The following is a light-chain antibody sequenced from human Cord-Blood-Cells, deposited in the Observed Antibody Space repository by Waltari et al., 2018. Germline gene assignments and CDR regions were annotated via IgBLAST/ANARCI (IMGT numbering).Light chain of an antibody. J-gene: IGKJ1*01. Sequence: VIWSPLSPSLLSSSTGDRVTLSCRTSQDIRSYLAWYQQKPGKAPELLIYAASTLQSGVPYRFSGSGSGTDFTLTISCLQSEDVATYYCQQYYSIPCTFGQGTKVEIK. CDR3: QQYYSIPCT. CDR1: QDIRSY. CDR2: AAS. V-gene: IGKV1D-8*01.